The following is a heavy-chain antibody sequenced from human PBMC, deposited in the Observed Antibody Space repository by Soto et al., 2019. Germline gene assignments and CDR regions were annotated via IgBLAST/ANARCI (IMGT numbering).Heavy chain of an antibody. Sequence: GGSLRLSCAASGFTFSRYAMSWVCQAPGKGLEWVSAISGSGGSTYYADSVKGRFTISRDNSKNTLYLQMNSLRAEDTAVYYCAKADCRSTSCYQALDNWGQGTRVTVSS. J-gene: IGHJ4*02. D-gene: IGHD2-2*01. CDR2: ISGSGGST. V-gene: IGHV3-23*01. CDR3: AKADCRSTSCYQALDN. CDR1: GFTFSRYA.